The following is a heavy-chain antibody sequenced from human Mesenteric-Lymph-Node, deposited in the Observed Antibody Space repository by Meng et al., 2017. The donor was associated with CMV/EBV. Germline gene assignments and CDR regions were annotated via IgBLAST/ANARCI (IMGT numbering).Heavy chain of an antibody. CDR3: ARDKAAGASTGSSFDY. V-gene: IGHV3-7*01. D-gene: IGHD6-25*01. CDR2: IKEDGSEK. CDR1: GFTFSSYW. J-gene: IGHJ4*02. Sequence: LSLTCAASGFTFSSYWMSWVRQAPGKGLEWVANIKEDGSEKYYVDSVKGRFTISRDNAKNSLYLQMNSLRAEDTAVYYCARDKAAGASTGSSFDYWGQGTLVTVSS.